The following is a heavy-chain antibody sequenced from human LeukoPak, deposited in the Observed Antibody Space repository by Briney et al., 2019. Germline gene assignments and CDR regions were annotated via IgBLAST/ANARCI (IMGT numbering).Heavy chain of an antibody. Sequence: GGSLRLSCAASGFTFDDYGMSWVRQAPGKGLEWVSGINWNGGSTGYADSVKGRFTISRDNAKNSLYLQMNSLRAEDTALYYCARTAAGTHYYYGMDVWGQGTTVTVSS. CDR2: INWNGGST. J-gene: IGHJ6*02. CDR3: ARTAAGTHYYYGMDV. D-gene: IGHD6-13*01. V-gene: IGHV3-20*04. CDR1: GFTFDDYG.